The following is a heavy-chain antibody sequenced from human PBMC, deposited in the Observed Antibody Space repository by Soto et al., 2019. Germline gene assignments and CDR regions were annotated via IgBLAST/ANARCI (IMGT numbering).Heavy chain of an antibody. J-gene: IGHJ4*02. CDR3: ARGTIVARQHLDY. Sequence: QVQLVESGGGVVQPGKYLRLYCAASGFTFSSYAMHWARQAPGKGLEWVTVISIRGGDEYYAESVRGRFTISIDDSKNTLYLQMDSLRVEDTAVYYCARGTIVARQHLDYWGQGTLVTVSS. CDR1: GFTFSSYA. V-gene: IGHV3-30*03. CDR2: ISIRGGDE. D-gene: IGHD6-6*01.